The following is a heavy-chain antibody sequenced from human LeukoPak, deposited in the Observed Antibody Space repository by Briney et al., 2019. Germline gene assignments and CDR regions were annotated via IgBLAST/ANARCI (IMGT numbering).Heavy chain of an antibody. V-gene: IGHV3-72*01. CDR2: SRNKANSYTT. D-gene: IGHD1/OR15-1a*01. J-gene: IGHJ4*02. CDR3: TRCSTGTRPYYFDY. CDR1: GFTFSDRY. Sequence: PGGSLRLSCTASGFTFSDRYIDWVRQAPGKGLEWVGRSRNKANSYTTEYAASVRGRFTISRDESKNLLYLQMNSLKTEDTAVYYCTRCSTGTRPYYFDYWGQGTLVTVSS.